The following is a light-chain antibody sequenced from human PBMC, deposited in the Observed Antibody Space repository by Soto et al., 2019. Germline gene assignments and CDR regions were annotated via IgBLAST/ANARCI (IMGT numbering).Light chain of an antibody. V-gene: IGKV1-5*01. CDR2: DVS. CDR1: QTVERW. J-gene: IGKJ2*01. CDR3: QQYKDYVYT. Sequence: DIQMTQSPSSLSASVGDGVTITCRASQTVERWMPWYQQKPGKAPKLLISDVSTLERGVPSRFSGSGSATEFTLTISGLQPDDFATYYCQQYKDYVYTFGQGTKVDIK.